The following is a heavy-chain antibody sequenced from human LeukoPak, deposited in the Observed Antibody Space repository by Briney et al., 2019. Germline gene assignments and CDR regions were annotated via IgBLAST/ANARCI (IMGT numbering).Heavy chain of an antibody. CDR1: GGSFSGYY. V-gene: IGHV4-34*01. J-gene: IGHJ5*02. CDR3: ARPSGYSYGLNWFDP. Sequence: SETLSLTCAVYGGSFSGYYWSWIRQPPGKGLEWIGEINHSGSTNYNPSLKSRVTISVDTSKNHFSLKLSSVTAADTAVYYCARPSGYSYGLNWFDPWGQGTLVTVSS. CDR2: INHSGST. D-gene: IGHD5-18*01.